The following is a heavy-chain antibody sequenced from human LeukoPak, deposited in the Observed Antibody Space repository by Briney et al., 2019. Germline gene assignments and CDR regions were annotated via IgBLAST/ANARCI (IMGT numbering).Heavy chain of an antibody. D-gene: IGHD2-15*01. Sequence: SETLSLTCAVYGGSFSGYYWSWIRQPPGKGLEWIEEINHSGSTNYNPSLKSRVTISVDTSKNQFSLKLSSVTAADTAVYYCARGLHCSGGSCYSADYWGQGTLVTVSS. CDR1: GGSFSGYY. CDR2: INHSGST. CDR3: ARGLHCSGGSCYSADY. V-gene: IGHV4-34*01. J-gene: IGHJ4*02.